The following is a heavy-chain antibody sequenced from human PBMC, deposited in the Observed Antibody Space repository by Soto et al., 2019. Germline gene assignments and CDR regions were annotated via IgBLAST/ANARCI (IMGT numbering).Heavy chain of an antibody. J-gene: IGHJ4*02. CDR2: IYYSGST. CDR1: GGSISSYY. Sequence: PSETLPLTCPFSGGSISSYYWIWIRQPPGKGLEWIGYIYYSGSTNYNPSLKSRVTISVDTSKNQFSLKLSSVTAADTAVYYCARVGMFRELAFDYWGQGTLVTVSS. V-gene: IGHV4-59*01. CDR3: ARVGMFRELAFDY. D-gene: IGHD3-10*02.